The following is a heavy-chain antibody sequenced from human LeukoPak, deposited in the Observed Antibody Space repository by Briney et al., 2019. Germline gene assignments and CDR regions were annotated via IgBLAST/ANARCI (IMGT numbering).Heavy chain of an antibody. CDR3: AGEGRAPRGAFDI. J-gene: IGHJ3*02. CDR1: GGTFSSYA. CDR2: IIPILGIA. Sequence: GASVKVSCKASGGTFSSYAISWVRQAPGQGLEWMGRIIPILGIANYAQKFQGRVTITADKSTSTAYMELSSLRSEDTAVYYCAGEGRAPRGAFDIWGQGTMVTVSS. V-gene: IGHV1-69*04.